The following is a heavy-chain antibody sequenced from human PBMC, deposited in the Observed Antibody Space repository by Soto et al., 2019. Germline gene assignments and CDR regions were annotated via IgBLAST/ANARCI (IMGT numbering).Heavy chain of an antibody. CDR1: GDTFNFYT. CDR2: FNPILSFS. V-gene: IGHV1-69*02. J-gene: IGHJ4*02. Sequence: QVQLVQSGAEVKKPGSSVKVSCKASGDTFNFYTINWVRQAPGLGLEWMGRFNPILSFSNSALKFQGRVTLTADKSTSTAFMVLSSLRPEDTAIYYCATSFGSGSLAFDYWGQGALVSVSS. CDR3: ATSFGSGSLAFDY. D-gene: IGHD3-10*01.